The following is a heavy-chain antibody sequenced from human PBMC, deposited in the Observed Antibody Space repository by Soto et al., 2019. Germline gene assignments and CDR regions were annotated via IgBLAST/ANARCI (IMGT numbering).Heavy chain of an antibody. D-gene: IGHD2-21*02. CDR1: XYSFTRSW. V-gene: IGHV5-51*01. J-gene: IGHJ6*02. CDR3: ARQDTRLLLHKRYYCGTDV. CDR2: IYPGDSDT. Sequence: GESLKISCXGSXYSFTRSWIGWVRQMPGKGLEWKGIIYPGDSDTRYSTSFQGQVTISADKSISTAYLQWSSLKASDTAMYYCARQDTRLLLHKRYYCGTDVWGQGTTVTV.